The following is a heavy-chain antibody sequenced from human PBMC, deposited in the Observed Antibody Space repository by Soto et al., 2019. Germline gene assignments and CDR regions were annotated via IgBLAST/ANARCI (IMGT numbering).Heavy chain of an antibody. Sequence: GASVKVSCKASGYTFASYYMHWVRQAPGQGLEWMGRMNPNSGNTGYAQKFQGRVTMTRNTSISTAYMELSSLRSEDTAVYYCARPNYDFWSGYPLGVWGKGTTVTVSS. D-gene: IGHD3-3*01. CDR2: MNPNSGNT. J-gene: IGHJ6*04. CDR3: ARPNYDFWSGYPLGV. CDR1: GYTFASYY. V-gene: IGHV1-8*02.